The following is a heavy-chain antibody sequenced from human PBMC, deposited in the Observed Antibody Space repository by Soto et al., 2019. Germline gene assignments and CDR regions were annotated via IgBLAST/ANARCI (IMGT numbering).Heavy chain of an antibody. Sequence: GGSLRLSCAASGFTFSSYGMHWVRQAPGKGLEWVAVISYDGSNKYYADSVKGRFTISRDNSKNTLYLQMNSLRAEDTAVYYCAKDPGGMAGYYYYYYGMDVWGQGTTVTVSS. D-gene: IGHD6-19*01. J-gene: IGHJ6*02. CDR3: AKDPGGMAGYYYYYYGMDV. CDR1: GFTFSSYG. V-gene: IGHV3-30*18. CDR2: ISYDGSNK.